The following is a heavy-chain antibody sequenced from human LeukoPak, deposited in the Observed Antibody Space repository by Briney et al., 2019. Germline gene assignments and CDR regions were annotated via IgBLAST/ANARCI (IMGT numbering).Heavy chain of an antibody. V-gene: IGHV4-34*01. Sequence: PSETLSLTCAVYGGSFSGYYWTWIRQPPGKGLEWIGEIHYSGRINYNPSLKSRVTISADTSNNHFSLKMNSVTAADTAVYYCSRGTDAYKSGNSWGQGTLVTVSS. CDR1: GGSFSGYY. D-gene: IGHD5-24*01. CDR3: SRGTDAYKSGNS. J-gene: IGHJ4*02. CDR2: IHYSGRI.